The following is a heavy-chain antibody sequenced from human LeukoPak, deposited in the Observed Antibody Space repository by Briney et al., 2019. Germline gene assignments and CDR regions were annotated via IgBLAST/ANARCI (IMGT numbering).Heavy chain of an antibody. J-gene: IGHJ4*02. Sequence: SETLSLTCTVSGGSISSGGYYWSWIRQHPGKGLEWIGYIYYSGSTSYNPSLKSRLTISVDTSKNQFSLKLSSVTAADTAVYYCARESYSSSHLDYWGQGTLVTVSS. D-gene: IGHD6-13*01. CDR1: GGSISSGGYY. CDR2: IYYSGST. CDR3: ARESYSSSHLDY. V-gene: IGHV4-31*03.